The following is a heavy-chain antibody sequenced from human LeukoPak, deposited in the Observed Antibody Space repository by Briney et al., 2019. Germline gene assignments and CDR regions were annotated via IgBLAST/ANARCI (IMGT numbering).Heavy chain of an antibody. D-gene: IGHD5-18*01. CDR1: GFTFSSYG. V-gene: IGHV3-30*18. CDR2: ISYDGSNK. CDR3: AKDARGYSYGQGFDY. Sequence: GGSLRLSCAASGFTFSSYGMHWVRQAPGKGLEWEAVISYDGSNKYYADSVKGRFTISRDNSKNTLYLQMNSLRAEDTAVYYCAKDARGYSYGQGFDYWGQGTLVTVSS. J-gene: IGHJ4*02.